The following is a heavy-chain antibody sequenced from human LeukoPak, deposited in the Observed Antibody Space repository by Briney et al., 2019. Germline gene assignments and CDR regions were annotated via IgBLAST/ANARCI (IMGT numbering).Heavy chain of an antibody. CDR2: IRSKAYGGTT. CDR1: GFTFSSYG. Sequence: GGSLRLSCAASGFTFSSYGMSWVRQAPGKGLEWVGFIRSKAYGGTTEYAASVKGRFTISRDDSKSIAYLQMNSLKTEDTAVYYCTRSSSWYLWFDPWGQGTLVTVSS. J-gene: IGHJ5*02. V-gene: IGHV3-49*04. CDR3: TRSSSWYLWFDP. D-gene: IGHD6-13*01.